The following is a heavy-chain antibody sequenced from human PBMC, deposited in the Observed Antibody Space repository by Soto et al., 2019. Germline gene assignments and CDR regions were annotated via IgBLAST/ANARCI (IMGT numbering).Heavy chain of an antibody. Sequence: PSQTLSLTCAISGDSVSSNSAAWNWIRQSPSRGLEWLGRTYYRSKWYNDYAVSVKSRITINPDTSKNQFSLQLNSVTPEDTAVYYCARDPGIADFWSGYSGSPAFDIWGQGTTVTVSS. CDR1: GDSVSSNSAA. V-gene: IGHV6-1*01. CDR2: TYYRSKWYN. CDR3: ARDPGIADFWSGYSGSPAFDI. J-gene: IGHJ3*02. D-gene: IGHD3-3*01.